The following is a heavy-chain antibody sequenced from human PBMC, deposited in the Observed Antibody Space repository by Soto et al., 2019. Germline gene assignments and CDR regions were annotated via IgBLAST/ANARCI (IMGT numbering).Heavy chain of an antibody. D-gene: IGHD4-17*01. CDR1: GYTFSSYG. J-gene: IGHJ4*02. CDR2: ISAYNGNT. CDR3: AFDYGDSRFIDY. V-gene: IGHV1-18*04. Sequence: ASVKVSCKASGYTFSSYGISWVRQAPGQGLEWMGWISAYNGNTNYAQKLQGRVTMTRDTSTSTAYMELRSLRSDDAAVYYCAFDYGDSRFIDYWGQGTPVTVSS.